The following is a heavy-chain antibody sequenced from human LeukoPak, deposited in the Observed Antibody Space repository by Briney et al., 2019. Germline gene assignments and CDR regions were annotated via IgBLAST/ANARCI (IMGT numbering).Heavy chain of an antibody. J-gene: IGHJ6*02. Sequence: GASVKVSCKASGYTFTSYAMNWVRQAPGQGLEWMGWINTNTGNPTYAQGFTGRFVFSLDTSVSRAYLQISSLKAEDTAVYYCARVLLWFGELGDGMDVWGQGTTVTVSS. D-gene: IGHD3-10*01. CDR1: GYTFTSYA. CDR3: ARVLLWFGELGDGMDV. V-gene: IGHV7-4-1*02. CDR2: INTNTGNP.